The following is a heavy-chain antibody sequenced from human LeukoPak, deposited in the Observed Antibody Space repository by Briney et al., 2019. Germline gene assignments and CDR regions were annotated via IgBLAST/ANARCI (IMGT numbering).Heavy chain of an antibody. CDR3: ARAGGIAVARAWFDP. CDR1: GYTYTSYD. J-gene: IGHJ5*02. V-gene: IGHV1-8*01. CDR2: MNPNSGNT. D-gene: IGHD6-19*01. Sequence: GASVKVSCKASGYTYTSYDINWVRQATGQGLEWMGWMNPNSGNTGYAQKFQGRVTMTRNTSISTAYMELSSLRSEDTAVYYCARAGGIAVARAWFDPWGQGTLVTVSS.